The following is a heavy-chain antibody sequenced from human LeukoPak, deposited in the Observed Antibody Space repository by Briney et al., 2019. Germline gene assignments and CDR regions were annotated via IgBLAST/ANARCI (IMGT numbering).Heavy chain of an antibody. V-gene: IGHV4-59*12. Sequence: SETLSLTCTVSGGSIRGYYWSWIRQPPGKALEWIGYIYYSGSTNYNPSLKSRATISVDTSKNQFSLKLSSVTAADTAVYYCATSGDSSGWYRDFDYWGQGTLVTVSS. CDR3: ATSGDSSGWYRDFDY. CDR1: GGSIRGYY. D-gene: IGHD6-19*01. CDR2: IYYSGST. J-gene: IGHJ4*02.